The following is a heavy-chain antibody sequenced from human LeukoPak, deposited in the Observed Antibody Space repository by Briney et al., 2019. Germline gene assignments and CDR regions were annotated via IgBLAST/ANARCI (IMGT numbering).Heavy chain of an antibody. CDR3: ARASYYYDSSPKYFDY. D-gene: IGHD3-22*01. V-gene: IGHV3-53*01. Sequence: SGGSTYYADSVKGRFTISRDNSKNTLYLQMNSLRAEDTAVYYCARASYYYDSSPKYFDYWGQGTLVTVSS. CDR2: SGGST. J-gene: IGHJ4*02.